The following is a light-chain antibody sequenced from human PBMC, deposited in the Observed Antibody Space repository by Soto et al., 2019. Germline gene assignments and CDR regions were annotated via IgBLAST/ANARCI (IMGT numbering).Light chain of an antibody. CDR3: QQRSDWPLT. CDR2: DAS. J-gene: IGKJ4*01. CDR1: QSVSSY. V-gene: IGKV3-11*01. Sequence: PGERATLSCRASQSVSSYFAWYQQKPGQAPRLLIYDASTRAADIPARFSGSGSGTDFTLTISSLEPEDFAVYYCQQRSDWPLTFGGGTKVEIK.